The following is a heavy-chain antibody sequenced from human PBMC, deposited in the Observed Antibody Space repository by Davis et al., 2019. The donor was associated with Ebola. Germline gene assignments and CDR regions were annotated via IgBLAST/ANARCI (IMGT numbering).Heavy chain of an antibody. CDR1: GFTFSGSA. CDR3: ARGGSNYPWYYGMDV. J-gene: IGHJ6*02. D-gene: IGHD4-11*01. V-gene: IGHV1-58*01. CDR2: IVVGSGNT. Sequence: SVKVSCKAFGFTFSGSAVQRVRQARGQHLEWMGGIVVGSGNTNYAQKFRERLTMTRDLSTSTAYMELSSLRSEDTAVYYCARGGSNYPWYYGMDVWGQGTTVTVSS.